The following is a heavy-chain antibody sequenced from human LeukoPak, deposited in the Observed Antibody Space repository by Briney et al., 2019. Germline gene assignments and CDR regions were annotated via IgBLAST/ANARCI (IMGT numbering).Heavy chain of an antibody. J-gene: IGHJ4*02. CDR3: ARGVTTVTNFDY. CDR2: INHSGST. Sequence: KPSETLSLTCAVYGGSFSGYYWSWIRQPPGKGLEWIGEINHSGSTNYNPSLKSRVTISVDTSKNQFSLKLSSVTAADTAVYYCARGVTTVTNFDYWGQGTLVTVSS. V-gene: IGHV4-34*01. CDR1: GGSFSGYY. D-gene: IGHD4-17*01.